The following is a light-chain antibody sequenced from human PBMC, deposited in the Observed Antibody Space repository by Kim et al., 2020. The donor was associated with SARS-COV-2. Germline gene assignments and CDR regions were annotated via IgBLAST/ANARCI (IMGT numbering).Light chain of an antibody. J-gene: IGKJ4*01. CDR2: GAS. CDR3: QQDNEWPLT. Sequence: SVSPWESVSLSCKASHNIITNLAWYQLKPGQAPRLLIYGASTRATNNPARFSGSGSGTDFTLTISSLQSEDFALYYCQQDNEWPLTFGGGTKLEI. V-gene: IGKV3-15*01. CDR1: HNIITN.